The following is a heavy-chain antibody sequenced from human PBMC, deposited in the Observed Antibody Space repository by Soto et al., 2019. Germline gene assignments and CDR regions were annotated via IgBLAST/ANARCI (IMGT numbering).Heavy chain of an antibody. CDR3: ARDRWGSYSFDS. J-gene: IGHJ5*01. CDR2: IIPVFGTA. CDR1: GGVFRNYA. D-gene: IGHD1-26*01. Sequence: QVQLVQSGAEVKKPGSSVKVSCKASGGVFRNYAINWVRQAPGQGLEWMGGIIPVFGTADYPQKFQGRVNITADESTTTAYMELTSLKTEDTAVYFCARDRWGSYSFDSWGQGTLVTVAS. V-gene: IGHV1-69*01.